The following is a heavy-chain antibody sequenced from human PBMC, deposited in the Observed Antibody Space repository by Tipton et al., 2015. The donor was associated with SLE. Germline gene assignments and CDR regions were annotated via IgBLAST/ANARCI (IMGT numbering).Heavy chain of an antibody. CDR2: IYYSGST. Sequence: TLSLTCTVSGGSISSHYWSWIRQPPEKGLEWIGYIYYSGSTNYSPSLKSRVTISVDTSKNQFSLKLTSVTAADTAVYYCARGGFDGGYENEFDYWGQGTLVTDSS. V-gene: IGHV4-59*11. CDR1: GGSISSHY. D-gene: IGHD5-12*01. CDR3: ARGGFDGGYENEFDY. J-gene: IGHJ4*02.